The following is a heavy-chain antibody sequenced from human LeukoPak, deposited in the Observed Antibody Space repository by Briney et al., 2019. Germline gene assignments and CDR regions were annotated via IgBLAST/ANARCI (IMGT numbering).Heavy chain of an antibody. V-gene: IGHV1-2*02. CDR3: ARLATVPG. D-gene: IGHD6-19*01. Sequence: GASVKVSCKASGYTFTGYYLHWVRQAPGQGLEWMGWIHPNSGDTKFAQRFQGRVTMTRDTSISTAYMELTSLRSDDTAVYYCARLATVPGWGQGTLVTVSS. CDR1: GYTFTGYY. J-gene: IGHJ1*01. CDR2: IHPNSGDT.